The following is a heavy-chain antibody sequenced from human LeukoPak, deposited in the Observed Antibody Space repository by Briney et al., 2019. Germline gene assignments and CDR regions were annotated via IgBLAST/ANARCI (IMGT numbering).Heavy chain of an antibody. CDR1: GFTFSNYA. V-gene: IGHV3-30-3*01. D-gene: IGHD3-22*01. J-gene: IGHJ4*02. CDR3: ARETDSSGYYFDY. CDR2: ISYDGSNE. Sequence: GRSLRLSCAASGFTFSNYAMHWVRQAPGKGLEWVAVISYDGSNEYYADSVKGRFTISRDNSKNTLYLQMNSLRPEDTAVYYCARETDSSGYYFDYWGQGALVTVSS.